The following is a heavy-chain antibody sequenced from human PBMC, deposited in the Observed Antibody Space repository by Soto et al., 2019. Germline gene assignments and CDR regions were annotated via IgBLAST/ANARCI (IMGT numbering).Heavy chain of an antibody. J-gene: IGHJ3*02. CDR3: ASSHFGKHLDWLPSAFDI. CDR2: ISSSSSTI. V-gene: IGHV3-48*01. Sequence: GGSLRLSCAASGFTFSSYSMNWVRQAPGKGLEWVSYISSSSSTIYYADSVKGRFTISRDSAKNSLYLQMNSLRAEDTAVYYCASSHFGKHLDWLPSAFDIWGQGTMVTVSS. CDR1: GFTFSSYS. D-gene: IGHD3-9*01.